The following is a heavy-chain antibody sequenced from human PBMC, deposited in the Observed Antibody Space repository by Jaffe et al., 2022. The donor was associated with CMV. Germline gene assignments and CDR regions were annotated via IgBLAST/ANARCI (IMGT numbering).Heavy chain of an antibody. CDR2: IDPSDSYT. J-gene: IGHJ5*02. Sequence: EVQLVQSGAEVKKPGESLRISCKGSGYSFTSYWISWVRQMPGKGLEWMGRIDPSDSYTNYSPSFQGHVTISADKSISTAYLQWSSLKASDTAMYYCARIWSGPGPYGTNLRASNWFDPWGQGTLVTVSS. CDR1: GYSFTSYW. CDR3: ARIWSGPGPYGTNLRASNWFDP. D-gene: IGHD3-3*01. V-gene: IGHV5-10-1*03.